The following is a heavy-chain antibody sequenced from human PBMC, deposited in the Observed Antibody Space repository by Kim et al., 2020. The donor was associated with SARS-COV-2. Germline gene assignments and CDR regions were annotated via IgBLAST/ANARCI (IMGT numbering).Heavy chain of an antibody. V-gene: IGHV3-7*03. CDR2: IKQDGSEK. Sequence: GGSLRLSCAASGFTFSSYWMSWVRQAPGKGLEWVANIKQDGSEKYYVDSVKGRFTISRDNAKNSLYLQMNSLRAEDTAVYYCARAPPGFWSAAGGMDVWGQGTTVTVSS. CDR1: GFTFSSYW. D-gene: IGHD3-3*01. J-gene: IGHJ6*02. CDR3: ARAPPGFWSAAGGMDV.